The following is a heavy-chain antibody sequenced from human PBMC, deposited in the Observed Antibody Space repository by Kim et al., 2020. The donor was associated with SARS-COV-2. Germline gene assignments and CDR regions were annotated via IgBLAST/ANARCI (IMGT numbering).Heavy chain of an antibody. CDR3: ARLDGYCSSTSCSSYYYYGMDV. D-gene: IGHD2-2*01. V-gene: IGHV4-59*08. J-gene: IGHJ6*02. CDR2: IYYSGST. CDR1: GGSISSYY. Sequence: SETLSLTCTVSGGSISSYYWSWIRQPPGKGLEWIGYIYYSGSTNYNPSLKSRVTISVDTSKNQFSLKLSYVPAADTAVYYCARLDGYCSSTSCSSYYYYGMDVWGQGTTVTVSS.